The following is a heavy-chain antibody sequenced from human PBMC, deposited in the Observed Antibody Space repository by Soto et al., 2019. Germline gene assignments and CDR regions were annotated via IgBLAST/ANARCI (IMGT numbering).Heavy chain of an antibody. D-gene: IGHD2-2*01. J-gene: IGHJ5*02. V-gene: IGHV4-30-2*01. CDR1: GGSISSGGYS. Sequence: QLQLHESGSGLVKPSQTLSLTCAVSGGSISSGGYSWSWIRQPPGKGLEWIGYIYHSGSTYYNPSLKSRVTISVDRSKNQFSLKLSSVTAADTAVYYGARVPDRWGQGTLVTVSS. CDR3: ARVPDR. CDR2: IYHSGST.